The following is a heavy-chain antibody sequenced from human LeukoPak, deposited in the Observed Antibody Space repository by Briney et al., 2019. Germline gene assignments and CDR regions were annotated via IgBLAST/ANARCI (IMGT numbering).Heavy chain of an antibody. CDR1: GFTFRSYS. V-gene: IGHV3-21*04. CDR3: VRDRGTYRPIDY. D-gene: IGHD1-26*01. Sequence: GGSLRLSCAASGFTFRSYSLNWVRQAPGKGLEWVSSITSGSSYIYYADSVKGRFTISRDNAQNSLYLQMNSLRAEDTAIYYCVRDRGTYRPIDYWGQGTLVTVSS. CDR2: ITSGSSYI. J-gene: IGHJ4*02.